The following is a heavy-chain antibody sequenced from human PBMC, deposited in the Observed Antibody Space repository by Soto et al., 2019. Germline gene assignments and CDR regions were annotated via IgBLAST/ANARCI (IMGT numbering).Heavy chain of an antibody. CDR2: IIPIFGTA. V-gene: IGHV1-69*01. CDR3: ARPGFWSGYYPPTSNWFDP. Sequence: QVQLVQSGAEVKKPGSSVKVSCKASGGTFSSYAISWVRQAPGQGLEWMGGIIPIFGTANYAQKFRGRVTITADESTSTAYMELSSLRSEDTAVYYCARPGFWSGYYPPTSNWFDPWGQGTLVTVSS. J-gene: IGHJ5*02. D-gene: IGHD3-3*01. CDR1: GGTFSSYA.